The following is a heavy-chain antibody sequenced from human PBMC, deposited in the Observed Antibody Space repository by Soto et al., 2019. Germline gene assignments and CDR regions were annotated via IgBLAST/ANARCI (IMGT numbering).Heavy chain of an antibody. V-gene: IGHV3-30-3*01. CDR3: ARDPATSVRQQLDY. D-gene: IGHD6-13*01. CDR2: ISYDGSNK. CDR1: GFTFSGYA. Sequence: PGGSLRLSCAASGFTFSGYAMHWVRQAPGKGLEWVAVISYDGSNKYYADSVKGRFTISRDNSKNTLYLQMNSLRAEDTAVYYCARDPATSVRQQLDYWGQGTLVTVSS. J-gene: IGHJ4*02.